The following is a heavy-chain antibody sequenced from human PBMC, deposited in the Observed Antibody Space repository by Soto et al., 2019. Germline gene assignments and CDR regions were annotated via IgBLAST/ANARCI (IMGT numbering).Heavy chain of an antibody. CDR3: ARYPGPPGGMDV. D-gene: IGHD2-2*01. J-gene: IGHJ6*02. Sequence: APVKVSCKASGYTFSSYGISWVRQAPGQGLEWMGWISAYNGNTNYAQKFQGRVTMTRDTSITTVYMELSRLTSDDTAVYYCARYPGPPGGMDVWGQGTTVTVSS. CDR2: ISAYNGNT. V-gene: IGHV1-18*01. CDR1: GYTFSSYG.